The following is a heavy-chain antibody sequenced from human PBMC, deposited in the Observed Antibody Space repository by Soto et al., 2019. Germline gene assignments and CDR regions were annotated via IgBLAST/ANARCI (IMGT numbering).Heavy chain of an antibody. Sequence: QVQLVQAGAEVKKPGSSVKVSCKASGGTFSSYAISWVRQAPGQGLEWMGGIIPIFGTANYAQKFQGRVTITADESTCTAYMERSSLRSEVTAVYYCARGPSEPSTSWGGDYWGQGALVTVSS. CDR1: GGTFSSYA. V-gene: IGHV1-69*01. J-gene: IGHJ4*02. CDR3: ARGPSEPSTSWGGDY. D-gene: IGHD3-16*01. CDR2: IIPIFGTA.